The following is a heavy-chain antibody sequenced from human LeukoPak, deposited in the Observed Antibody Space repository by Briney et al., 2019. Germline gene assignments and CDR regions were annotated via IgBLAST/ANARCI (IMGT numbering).Heavy chain of an antibody. CDR1: GGSISSSSYQ. V-gene: IGHV4-39*07. CDR3: ARGGQWLLRHHFDY. J-gene: IGHJ4*02. D-gene: IGHD6-19*01. Sequence: PSETLSLTCTVSGGSISSSSYQWGWIRQPPGTGLEWVGSIYYRGSTYYNPSLKSRVTISVDTSKNQFSLKLSSVTAADTAVYYCARGGQWLLRHHFDYWGQGTLVTVSS. CDR2: IYYRGST.